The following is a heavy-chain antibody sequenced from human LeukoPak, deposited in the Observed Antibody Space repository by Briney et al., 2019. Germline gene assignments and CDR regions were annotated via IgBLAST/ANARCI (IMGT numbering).Heavy chain of an antibody. Sequence: ASVKVSCKVSGYTLTELSMHWVRQAPGKGLEWMGGFDPEDGETIYAQKFQGRVTMTEDASTDTAYMELSSLRSEDTAVYYCATDWVVPAAIVYWGQGTLVTVSS. J-gene: IGHJ4*02. D-gene: IGHD2-2*02. CDR3: ATDWVVPAAIVY. CDR2: FDPEDGET. V-gene: IGHV1-24*01. CDR1: GYTLTELS.